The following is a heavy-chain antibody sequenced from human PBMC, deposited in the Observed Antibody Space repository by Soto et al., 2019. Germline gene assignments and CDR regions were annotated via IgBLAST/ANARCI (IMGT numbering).Heavy chain of an antibody. CDR3: AKDNGSGCDWLRVGDASDI. CDR1: GFTFSSYG. CDR2: ISYDGSNK. D-gene: IGHD5-12*01. V-gene: IGHV3-30*18. J-gene: IGHJ3*02. Sequence: QVPLVESGGGVVQPGRSLRLSCAASGFTFSSYGMHWVRQAPGKGLEWVAVISYDGSNKYYADSVKGRLTISRDNSKNMLYLQMNSLRGEDTAVYYCAKDNGSGCDWLRVGDASDIWGQGTMVTVSS.